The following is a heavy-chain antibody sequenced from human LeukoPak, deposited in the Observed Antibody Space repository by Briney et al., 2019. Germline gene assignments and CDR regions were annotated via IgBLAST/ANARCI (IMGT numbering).Heavy chain of an antibody. V-gene: IGHV1-2*02. J-gene: IGHJ4*02. CDR3: ARARSGWYPDY. CDR1: GYTFTGYY. Sequence: ASVKDSCKASGYTFTGYYMRWVRQAPGQGLEWMGWINPNSGGTNYAQKFQGRVTMTRNTSISTAYMELSSLRSEDTAVYYCARARSGWYPDYWGQGTLVTVSS. D-gene: IGHD6-19*01. CDR2: INPNSGGT.